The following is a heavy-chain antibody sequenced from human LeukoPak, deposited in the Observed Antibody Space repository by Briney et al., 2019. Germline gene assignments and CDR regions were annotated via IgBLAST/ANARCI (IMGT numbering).Heavy chain of an antibody. Sequence: RASVKVSCKASGYTFTSYGISWVRQAPGQGLEWMGWISAYNGNTNYAQKLQGRVTMTTDTSTSTAYMELRSLRSDDTAVYYCARDRYYDILTGYYPLDYWGQGTLVTVSS. D-gene: IGHD3-9*01. CDR3: ARDRYYDILTGYYPLDY. J-gene: IGHJ4*02. CDR2: ISAYNGNT. V-gene: IGHV1-18*04. CDR1: GYTFTSYG.